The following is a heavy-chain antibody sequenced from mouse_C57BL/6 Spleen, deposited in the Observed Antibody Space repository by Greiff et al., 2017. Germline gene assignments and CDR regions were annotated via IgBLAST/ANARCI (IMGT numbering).Heavy chain of an antibody. V-gene: IGHV1-59*01. Sequence: QVQLQQPGAELVRPGTSVKLSCKASGYTFTSYWMHWVKQRPGQGLEWIGVIDPSDSYTNYNQKFKGKATLTVDTSSSTAYMQLSSLTSEDSAVYYCARGSYYYGSSYSPYAMDYWGQGTSVTVSS. CDR1: GYTFTSYW. D-gene: IGHD1-1*01. CDR3: ARGSYYYGSSYSPYAMDY. CDR2: IDPSDSYT. J-gene: IGHJ4*01.